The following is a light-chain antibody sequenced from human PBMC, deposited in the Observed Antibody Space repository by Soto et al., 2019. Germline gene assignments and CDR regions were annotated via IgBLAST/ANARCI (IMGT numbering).Light chain of an antibody. CDR3: SSFAGGGNPVL. V-gene: IGLV2-8*01. J-gene: IGLJ2*01. CDR2: EVT. CDR1: SSDVGDYNY. Sequence: QSALTQPPSASGSLGQSVTISCTGTSSDVGDYNYVSWHQQHPGKAPKVMIYEVTKRPPGVPDRFSGSKSGNTASLTVSGLQAEDEVDYYCSSFAGGGNPVLLGGGTKLTVL.